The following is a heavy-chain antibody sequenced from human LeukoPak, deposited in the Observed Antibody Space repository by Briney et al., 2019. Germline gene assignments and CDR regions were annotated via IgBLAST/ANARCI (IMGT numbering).Heavy chain of an antibody. CDR1: GFTFSSYD. CDR3: ARVVRDSSGYPYFDY. D-gene: IGHD3-22*01. V-gene: IGHV3-13*01. J-gene: IGHJ4*02. CDR2: IGTAGDT. Sequence: GGSLRLSCAASGFTFSSYDMHWLRQATGKGLEWVSAIGTAGDTYYQGSVKGRFTISREKAKNSLYLQMNSLRAGDTAVYYCARVVRDSSGYPYFDYWGQGTLVTVSS.